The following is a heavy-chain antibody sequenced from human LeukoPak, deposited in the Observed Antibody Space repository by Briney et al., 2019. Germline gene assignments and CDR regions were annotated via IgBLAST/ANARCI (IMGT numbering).Heavy chain of an antibody. J-gene: IGHJ4*02. D-gene: IGHD6-13*01. Sequence: ASVKVSCEASGYTFTSYSISWVRQAPGQGLEWLGWVRGYNGDTNYAQKIQGRVSMTTDTSTTTAYMELRSLTSDDTAVYYCARDGSRKDSTLFDYWGQGTLVIVSS. CDR1: GYTFTSYS. CDR3: ARDGSRKDSTLFDY. V-gene: IGHV1-18*01. CDR2: VRGYNGDT.